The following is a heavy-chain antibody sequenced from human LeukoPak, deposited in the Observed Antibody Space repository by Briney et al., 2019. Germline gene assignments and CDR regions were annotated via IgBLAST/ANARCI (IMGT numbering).Heavy chain of an antibody. D-gene: IGHD6-6*01. CDR3: ARRYPYSSSRSRDYYFDY. Sequence: ASVKVSCKASGYTFTGYYMHWVRQAPGQGLEWMGWINPNSGGTNYAQKFQGRVTMTRDTSISTAYMELSRLRSDDTAVYYCARRYPYSSSRSRDYYFDYWGQGTLVTVSS. V-gene: IGHV1-2*02. CDR1: GYTFTGYY. CDR2: INPNSGGT. J-gene: IGHJ4*02.